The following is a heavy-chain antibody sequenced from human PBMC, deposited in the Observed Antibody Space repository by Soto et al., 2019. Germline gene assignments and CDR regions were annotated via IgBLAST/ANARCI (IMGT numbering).Heavy chain of an antibody. CDR2: ISDSGST. CDR3: AKHKGGRYCSRTSCLYSSDY. Sequence: EVQLLESGGGLVHPGGSLRLSCTASGFTFSTYAMSWVRQAPGKGLEWVSTISDSGSTYSADSVKGRFTITRDNSKNTLELEITSLRAEDTAVYYCAKHKGGRYCSRTSCLYSSDYWGRGTLVTVSS. CDR1: GFTFSTYA. J-gene: IGHJ4*02. D-gene: IGHD2-2*01. V-gene: IGHV3-23*01.